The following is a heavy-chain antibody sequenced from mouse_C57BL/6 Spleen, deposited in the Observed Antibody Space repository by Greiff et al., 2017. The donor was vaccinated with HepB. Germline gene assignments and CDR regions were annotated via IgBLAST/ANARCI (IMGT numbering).Heavy chain of an antibody. Sequence: EVQLVESGEGLVKPGGSLKLSCAASGFTFSSYAMSWVRQTPEKRLEWVAYISSGGDYIYYADTVKGRFTISRDNARNNLYLQMSSLKSEDTAMYYCTRSYYSNPYYYAMDYWGQGTSVTVSS. J-gene: IGHJ4*01. CDR3: TRSYYSNPYYYAMDY. CDR2: ISSGGDYI. CDR1: GFTFSSYA. D-gene: IGHD2-5*01. V-gene: IGHV5-9-1*02.